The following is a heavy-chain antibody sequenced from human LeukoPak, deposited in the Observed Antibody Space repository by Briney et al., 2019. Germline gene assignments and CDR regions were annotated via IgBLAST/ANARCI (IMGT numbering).Heavy chain of an antibody. CDR2: MNPNSGNT. J-gene: IGHJ6*03. CDR3: ARGRERYRADYYYYMDV. V-gene: IGHV1-8*01. D-gene: IGHD1-1*01. CDR1: GYTFTSYD. Sequence: ASVKVSCKASGYTFTSYDINWVRQATGQGLEWMGWMNPNSGNTGYAQKFQGRVTMTRNTSISTAYMELSSLRSEDTAVYYCARGRERYRADYYYYMDVWGKGTTVTVSS.